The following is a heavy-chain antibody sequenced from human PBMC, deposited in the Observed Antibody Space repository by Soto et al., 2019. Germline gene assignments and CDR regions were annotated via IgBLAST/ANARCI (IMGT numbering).Heavy chain of an antibody. D-gene: IGHD3-22*01. J-gene: IGHJ4*02. Sequence: GGSLRLSCAGYGFTFNSAWMGWVRQAPGKGLERVARLKGKSVGGTTDYAAPVTGRFTISSDDSKNTLYLQMNSLKIEDTAVYYCTTEYGYSSGQNDNWGQGTLVTVSS. CDR2: LKGKSVGGTT. CDR1: GFTFNSAW. V-gene: IGHV3-15*07. CDR3: TTEYGYSSGQNDN.